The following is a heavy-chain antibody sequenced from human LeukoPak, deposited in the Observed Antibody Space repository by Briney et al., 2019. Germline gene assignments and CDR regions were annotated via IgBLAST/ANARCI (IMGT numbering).Heavy chain of an antibody. CDR1: GGSISSYY. Sequence: PSETLSLTCTVSGGSISSYYWSWIRQPAGKGLEWIGRIYTSGSTNYNPSLKSRVTMSVDTSKNQFSLKLSSVTAADTAVYYCARDTPDWEQQPYYYYYYGMDVWGQGTTVTASS. CDR2: IYTSGST. CDR3: ARDTPDWEQQPYYYYYYGMDV. D-gene: IGHD6-13*01. J-gene: IGHJ6*02. V-gene: IGHV4-4*07.